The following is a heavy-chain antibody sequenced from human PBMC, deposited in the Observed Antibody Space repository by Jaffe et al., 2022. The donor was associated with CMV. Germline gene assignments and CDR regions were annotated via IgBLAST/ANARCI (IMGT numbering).Heavy chain of an antibody. CDR2: IYSGGST. Sequence: EVQLVESGGGLIQPGGSLRLSCAASGFTVSSNYMSWVRQAPGKGLEWVSVIYSGGSTYYADSVKGRFTISRDNSKNTLYLQMNSLRAEDTAVYYCARGLTGKFGGIWAYYYGMDVWGQGTTVTVSS. D-gene: IGHD3-16*01. V-gene: IGHV3-53*01. CDR1: GFTVSSNY. J-gene: IGHJ6*02. CDR3: ARGLTGKFGGIWAYYYGMDV.